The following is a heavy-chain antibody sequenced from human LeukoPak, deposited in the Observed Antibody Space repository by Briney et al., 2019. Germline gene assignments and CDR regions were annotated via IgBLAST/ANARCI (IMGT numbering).Heavy chain of an antibody. CDR1: GYTFTDYY. CDR2: INPNSGGA. J-gene: IGHJ4*02. D-gene: IGHD2-21*01. V-gene: IGHV1-2*02. Sequence: ASVKVSCKASGYTFTDYYMHWVRQAPGPGLEWMGWINPNSGGADYAQKFQGRVTLIRDTSISTAYMELSRLTSDDPAVYYCARGRYCGETTCSDFDSWGQGTLVTVSS. CDR3: ARGRYCGETTCSDFDS.